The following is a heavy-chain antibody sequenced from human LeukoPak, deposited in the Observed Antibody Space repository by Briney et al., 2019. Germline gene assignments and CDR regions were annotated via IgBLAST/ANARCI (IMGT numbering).Heavy chain of an antibody. D-gene: IGHD2-8*01. CDR3: ARDCTNGVWCLGRYYYYMDV. Sequence: GGSLRLSCAASGFTFSSYSMNWVRQAPGKGLEWVSSISSSSSYIYYADSVKGRFTISRDNAKNSLYLQMNSLRAEDTAVYYCARDCTNGVWCLGRYYYYMDVWGRGTTVTVSS. CDR2: ISSSSSYI. J-gene: IGHJ6*03. V-gene: IGHV3-21*01. CDR1: GFTFSSYS.